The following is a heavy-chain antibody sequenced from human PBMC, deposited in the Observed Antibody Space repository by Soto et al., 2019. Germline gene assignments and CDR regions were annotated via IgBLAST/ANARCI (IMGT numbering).Heavy chain of an antibody. CDR2: INSDGSST. CDR1: GFTFSSYW. J-gene: IGHJ6*02. Sequence: EVQLVESGGGLVQPGGSLRLSCAASGFTFSSYWMHWVRQAPGKGLVWVSRINSDGSSTSYADSVKGRFTISRDNAKNTLYLQMISLRAEDTAVYYCAREVYDFWSGYYMYYYGMDVWGQGTTVTVSS. V-gene: IGHV3-74*01. CDR3: AREVYDFWSGYYMYYYGMDV. D-gene: IGHD3-3*01.